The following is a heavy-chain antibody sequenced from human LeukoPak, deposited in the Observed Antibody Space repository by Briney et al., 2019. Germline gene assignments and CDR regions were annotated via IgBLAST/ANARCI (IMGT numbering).Heavy chain of an antibody. D-gene: IGHD6-6*01. CDR3: ATFLAVIAARDSLYFQH. CDR2: VSGSGGVT. CDR1: GFTFSKYA. J-gene: IGHJ1*01. Sequence: GGSLRLSCGASGFTFSKYAMSWVRQAPGKGLEWVSGVSGSGGVTYYADSVKGRLTISRDNSKNTLHLQMNSLRAEDTAVYYCATFLAVIAARDSLYFQHWGQGTLVSVSS. V-gene: IGHV3-23*01.